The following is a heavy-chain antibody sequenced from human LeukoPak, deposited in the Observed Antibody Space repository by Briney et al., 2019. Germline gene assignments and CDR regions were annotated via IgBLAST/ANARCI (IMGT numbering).Heavy chain of an antibody. CDR2: INSDRSST. Sequence: GGSLRLSCAASGFTLSSYWMHWVRQAPGKGLVWVSRINSDRSSTNYADSVKGRFTISRDNAKSTLYLQMNSLRAEDTAVYYCARGPQRGAAANYYGMDVWGQGTTVTVSS. CDR3: ARGPQRGAAANYYGMDV. V-gene: IGHV3-74*01. CDR1: GFTLSSYW. D-gene: IGHD2-2*01. J-gene: IGHJ6*02.